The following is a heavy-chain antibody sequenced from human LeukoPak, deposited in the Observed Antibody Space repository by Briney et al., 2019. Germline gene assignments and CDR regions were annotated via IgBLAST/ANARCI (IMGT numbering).Heavy chain of an antibody. Sequence: KFQGRVTITRDTSASPAYMELSSLRSEDTAVYYCARDMTTVTTYFDYWGQGTLVTVSS. V-gene: IGHV1-3*01. J-gene: IGHJ4*02. D-gene: IGHD4-17*01. CDR3: ARDMTTVTTYFDY.